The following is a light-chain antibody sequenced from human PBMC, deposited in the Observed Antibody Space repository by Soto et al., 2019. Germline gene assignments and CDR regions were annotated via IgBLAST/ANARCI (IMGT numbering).Light chain of an antibody. V-gene: IGKV3-20*01. CDR2: GAS. CDR1: QSVGSF. J-gene: IGKJ5*01. CDR3: QQYGSSIT. Sequence: EIVLTQSPATLSLSPGDRATLSCRASQSVGSFLAWYQQKPGQAPRLLIYGASSRATGLPDRSSRSGSGTDFTPTISRLQPDDFAVYYRQQYGSSITFGQGTKLDIK.